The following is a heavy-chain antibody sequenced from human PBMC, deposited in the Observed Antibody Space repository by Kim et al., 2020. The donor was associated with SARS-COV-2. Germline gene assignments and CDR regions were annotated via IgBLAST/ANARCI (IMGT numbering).Heavy chain of an antibody. CDR3: ARDLTPVYYYGSGSLGSDAFDI. CDR2: ISSSGSTI. J-gene: IGHJ3*02. D-gene: IGHD3-10*01. Sequence: GGSLRLSCAASGFTFSDYYMSCIRQAPGKGLEWVSYISSSGSTIYYADSVKGRFTISRDNAKNSLYLQMNSLRAEDTAVYYCARDLTPVYYYGSGSLGSDAFDICGQGTMVTVSS. CDR1: GFTFSDYY. V-gene: IGHV3-11*01.